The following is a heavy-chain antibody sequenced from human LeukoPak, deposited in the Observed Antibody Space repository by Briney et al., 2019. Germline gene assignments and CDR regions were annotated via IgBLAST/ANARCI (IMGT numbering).Heavy chain of an antibody. Sequence: GGSLRLSCAASGFTFSNYAMNWVRQAPGKGLEWVSSISSTSTYIYYADSVKGRFTISRDNAKNSLYLQMNSLRAEDTAVYYCARDVVVVAANNAFDIWGQGTMVTVSS. V-gene: IGHV3-21*01. J-gene: IGHJ3*02. CDR2: ISSTSTYI. D-gene: IGHD2-15*01. CDR3: ARDVVVVAANNAFDI. CDR1: GFTFSNYA.